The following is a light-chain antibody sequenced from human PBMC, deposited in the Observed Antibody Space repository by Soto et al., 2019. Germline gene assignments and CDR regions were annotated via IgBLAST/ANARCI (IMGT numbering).Light chain of an antibody. V-gene: IGKV3-20*01. Sequence: EIVLTQSPGSLSLSPGEGATLFCRASQSVSSNFFAWYQQKPGQAPRLLINGASTRATGIPDRFSGSGSVTDFTLTISRLEPEDFAVYYCQQYASSVTFGQGTKVEIK. CDR2: GAS. J-gene: IGKJ1*01. CDR3: QQYASSVT. CDR1: QSVSSNF.